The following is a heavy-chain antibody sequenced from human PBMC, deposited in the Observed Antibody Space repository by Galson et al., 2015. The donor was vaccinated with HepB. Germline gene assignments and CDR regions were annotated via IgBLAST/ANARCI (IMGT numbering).Heavy chain of an antibody. D-gene: IGHD2-8*02. CDR2: IKSKTDGETT. V-gene: IGHV3-15*01. CDR3: TTDVYYSTYWSWLDP. J-gene: IGHJ5*02. Sequence: SLRLSCAASGSPFNNAWMTWVRQAPGMGLEWVGRIKSKTDGETTDYAAPVKGRFTISRDDSKNRLYLQMNSLKPEDTAVYYCTTDVYYSTYWSWLDPWGQGTLVTVSS. CDR1: GSPFNNAW.